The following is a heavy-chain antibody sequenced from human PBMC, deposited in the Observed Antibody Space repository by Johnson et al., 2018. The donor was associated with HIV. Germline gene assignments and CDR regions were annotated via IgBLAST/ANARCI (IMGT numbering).Heavy chain of an antibody. CDR3: ARAALGAAPGILSAFDI. Sequence: VQLVESGGGVVQPGRSLRLSCAASGFTVSSYAIHWVRQAPGNGLQWVAVISYDGSNQYFADSVKGRFTISRDKSKNTVYLQMNILRAEDMAVYYCARAALGAAPGILSAFDIWGQGTVVTVSS. D-gene: IGHD6-13*01. CDR2: ISYDGSNQ. J-gene: IGHJ3*02. V-gene: IGHV3-30-3*01. CDR1: GFTVSSYA.